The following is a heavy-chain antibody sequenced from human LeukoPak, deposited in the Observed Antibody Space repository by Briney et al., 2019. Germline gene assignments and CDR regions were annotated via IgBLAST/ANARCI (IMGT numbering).Heavy chain of an antibody. CDR2: FDPEDSET. J-gene: IGHJ4*02. V-gene: IGHV1-24*01. CDR1: GYTLTELS. Sequence: ASVTVSCKVSGYTLTELSMHWVRQAPAKGRDGMGGFDPEDSETIYAQKCQGRVTMTEATTTDTPYMERSSLRSEDTAVYYCATGRYWVYWGQGTLVTVSS. CDR3: ATGRYWVY. D-gene: IGHD1-26*01.